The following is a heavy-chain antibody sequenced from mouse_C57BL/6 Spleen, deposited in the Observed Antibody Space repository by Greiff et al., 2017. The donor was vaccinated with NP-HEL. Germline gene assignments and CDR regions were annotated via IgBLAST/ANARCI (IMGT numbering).Heavy chain of an antibody. V-gene: IGHV5-9-1*02. CDR2: ISSGGDYI. Sequence: EVKLMESGEGLVKPGGSLKLSCAASGFTFSSYAMSWVRQTPEKRLEWVAYISSGGDYIYYADTVKGRFTISRDNARNTLYLQMSSLKSEDTAMYYCTSNWDGPFAYWGQGTLVTVSA. CDR3: TSNWDGPFAY. D-gene: IGHD4-1*01. CDR1: GFTFSSYA. J-gene: IGHJ3*01.